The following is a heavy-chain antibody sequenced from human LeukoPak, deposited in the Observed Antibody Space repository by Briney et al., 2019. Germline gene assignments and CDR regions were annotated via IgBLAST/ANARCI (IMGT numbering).Heavy chain of an antibody. D-gene: IGHD2-2*03. CDR3: ARDPDWHSFGYSFFDY. V-gene: IGHV3-48*03. J-gene: IGHJ4*02. CDR2: ISSSGSTI. CDR1: GLTLCGYD. Sequence: GGSQRLSCAVSGLTLCGYDMDSVPHAPGKGLEWVSYISSSGSTIYYADSVKGRFTISRDNAKNSLYLQMNSLSAEDTAGYYCARDPDWHSFGYSFFDYWGQGTLVAVSS.